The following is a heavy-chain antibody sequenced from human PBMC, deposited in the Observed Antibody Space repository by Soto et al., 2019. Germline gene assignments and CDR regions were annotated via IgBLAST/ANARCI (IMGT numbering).Heavy chain of an antibody. D-gene: IGHD6-19*01. CDR3: ARSIAVAGTDY. CDR2: IFYSGST. J-gene: IGHJ4*02. V-gene: IGHV4-39*01. Sequence: SETLSLTCAVSGDSISSSSYYWGWIRQPPGKGLEWIGSIFYSGSTYYNPSLKSRVTISVDTSKNQFSLKLSSVTAADTVVYYCARSIAVAGTDYWGQGTLVTVSS. CDR1: GDSISSSSYY.